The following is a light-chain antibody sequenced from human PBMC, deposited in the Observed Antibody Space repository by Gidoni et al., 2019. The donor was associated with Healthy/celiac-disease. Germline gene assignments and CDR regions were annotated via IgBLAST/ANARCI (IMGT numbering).Light chain of an antibody. Sequence: DIQMTQSPSSLSASVGDRVTITCRASQSISSYLNWYQQKPGKAPKLLIYAASSLQSGVPSRFSGSGSGTDFTLTISSLQPEDFATYYCQQSYSTLLCSFXQXTKLEIK. CDR1: QSISSY. J-gene: IGKJ2*04. CDR2: AAS. V-gene: IGKV1-39*01. CDR3: QQSYSTLLCS.